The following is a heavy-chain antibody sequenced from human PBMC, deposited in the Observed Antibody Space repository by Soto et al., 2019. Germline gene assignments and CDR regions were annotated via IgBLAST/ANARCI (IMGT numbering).Heavy chain of an antibody. J-gene: IGHJ3*02. D-gene: IGHD3-22*01. CDR1: GGTFSSYA. CDR3: ARRTGYYDSSDHDAFDI. Sequence: ASVKVSCKASGGTFSSYAISWVRQAPGQGLEWMGGIIPIFGTANYAQKFQGRVTITADESTSTAYMELSSLRSEDTAVYYCARRTGYYDSSDHDAFDIWGQGTMVTVSS. CDR2: IIPIFGTA. V-gene: IGHV1-69*13.